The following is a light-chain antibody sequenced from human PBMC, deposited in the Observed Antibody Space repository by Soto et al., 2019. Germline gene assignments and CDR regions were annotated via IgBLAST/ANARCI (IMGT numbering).Light chain of an antibody. Sequence: DIQMTQSPSSLSASVGDRVTIICQASQDISNFLKWYQQKPGKAPKLLIYDSSNLKTGVPSRYSGSGSGTHFSFTISSLQPEDIATYYCQQFDNLPITFGQGTRLEIK. CDR1: QDISNF. CDR2: DSS. J-gene: IGKJ5*01. CDR3: QQFDNLPIT. V-gene: IGKV1-33*01.